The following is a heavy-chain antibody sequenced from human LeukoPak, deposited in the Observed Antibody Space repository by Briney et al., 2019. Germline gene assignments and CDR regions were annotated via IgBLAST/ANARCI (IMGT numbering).Heavy chain of an antibody. V-gene: IGHV3-23*01. Sequence: PGGSLKLSCAASGFTFSSYAMSWVRQAPGKGLEWVSGISSSGGTTYYADSVKGRFTISRDNSKNTLYLQMNSLRAEDTAVYFCAAGWYSGSTDYWGPGTLVTVSS. J-gene: IGHJ4*02. D-gene: IGHD1-26*01. CDR1: GFTFSSYA. CDR3: AAGWYSGSTDY. CDR2: ISSSGGTT.